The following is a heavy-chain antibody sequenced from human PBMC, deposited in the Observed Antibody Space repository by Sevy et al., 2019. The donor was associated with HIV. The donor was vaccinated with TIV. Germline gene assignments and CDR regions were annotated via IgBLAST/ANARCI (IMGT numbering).Heavy chain of an antibody. CDR1: GFSLSSYG. CDR2: IGVYNGNS. V-gene: IGHV1-18*01. J-gene: IGHJ4*02. CDR3: ARVPTYYYGSSTYFDY. Sequence: ASVKVSCKASGFSLSSYGFTWVRQAPGQGLEWMGWIGVYNGNSNSAQRLQGRVTLTTDTYTSTVYMELSGLKSDDTAVYYCARVPTYYYGSSTYFDYWGQGTPVTVSS. D-gene: IGHD3-10*01.